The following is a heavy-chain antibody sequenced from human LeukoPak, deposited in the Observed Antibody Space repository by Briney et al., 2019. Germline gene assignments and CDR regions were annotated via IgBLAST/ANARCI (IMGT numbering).Heavy chain of an antibody. CDR1: GYTLTELS. Sequence: ASVKVSCKVSGYTLTELSMHWVRQAPGKGLEWMGGFDPEDGETIYAQKFQGRVTMTEDTSTDTAYMELSSLRSEDTAVYYCATGLAGRPNFDYWGQGTLVTVSS. CDR2: FDPEDGET. CDR3: ATGLAGRPNFDY. J-gene: IGHJ4*02. D-gene: IGHD6-19*01. V-gene: IGHV1-24*01.